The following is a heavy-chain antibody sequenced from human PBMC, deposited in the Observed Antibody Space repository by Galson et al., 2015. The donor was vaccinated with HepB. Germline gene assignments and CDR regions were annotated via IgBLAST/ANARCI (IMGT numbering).Heavy chain of an antibody. D-gene: IGHD3-22*01. CDR1: GSPFSNSP. CDR3: ATDGLYPYNTSSGYYCFDP. CDR2: INAENGYT. V-gene: IGHV1-3*01. Sequence: SVKVSCKASGSPFSNSPIHWVRQAPGQGLEWMGYINAENGYTKYSQNFQGRVTITSDTSASTSYMDLSSLRFEDTAVYYCATDGLYPYNTSSGYYCFDPWGQGTLVTVSS. J-gene: IGHJ5*02.